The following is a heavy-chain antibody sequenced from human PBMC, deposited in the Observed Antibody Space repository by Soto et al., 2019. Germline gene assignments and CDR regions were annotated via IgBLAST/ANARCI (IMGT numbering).Heavy chain of an antibody. D-gene: IGHD3-3*02. CDR1: GGTFSTSA. Sequence: QVQVVQSGAEVKKPGSSVKVSCKTSGGTFSTSAISWVRQAPGQGLEWMGGIMPVFRTADYAQRFQGRVTITADESASTAYLELRSLPSEDTAIYYCARDKDRAQLGGNYYYMMDVWGQGTTVTVTS. CDR3: ARDKDRAQLGGNYYYMMDV. V-gene: IGHV1-69*12. CDR2: IMPVFRTA. J-gene: IGHJ6*02.